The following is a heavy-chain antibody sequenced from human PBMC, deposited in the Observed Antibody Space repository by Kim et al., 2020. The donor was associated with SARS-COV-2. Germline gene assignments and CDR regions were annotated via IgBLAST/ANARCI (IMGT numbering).Heavy chain of an antibody. V-gene: IGHV4-39*01. CDR3: ARHWAPEYSSSSYGLGP. D-gene: IGHD6-6*01. J-gene: IGHJ5*02. CDR2: IYYSGST. CDR1: GGSISSSSYY. Sequence: SETLSLTCTVSGGSISSSSYYWGWIRQPPGKGLEWIGSIYYSGSTYYNPSLKSRVTISVDTSKNQFSLKLSSVTAADTAVYYCARHWAPEYSSSSYGLGPWGQGTLVTVSS.